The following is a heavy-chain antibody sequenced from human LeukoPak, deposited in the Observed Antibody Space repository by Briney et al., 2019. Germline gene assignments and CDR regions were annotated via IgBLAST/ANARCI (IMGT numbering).Heavy chain of an antibody. CDR3: AREGPYSDSSRSRFDY. Sequence: ASVKVSCKASGYTFTGYYMHWVRQAPGQGLEWTGIINPSGGSTSYAQKFQGRVTMTRDTSTSTVYMELSSLGSEDTAVYYCAREGPYSDSSRSRFDYWGQGTLVTVSS. J-gene: IGHJ4*02. D-gene: IGHD6-6*01. CDR1: GYTFTGYY. V-gene: IGHV1-46*01. CDR2: INPSGGST.